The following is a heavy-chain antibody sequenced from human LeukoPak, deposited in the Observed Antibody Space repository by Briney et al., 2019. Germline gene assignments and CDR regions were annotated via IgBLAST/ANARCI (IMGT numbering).Heavy chain of an antibody. J-gene: IGHJ4*02. Sequence: KPAGSLRLSCAASGFSFTDAWMSWVRQAPGKGLEWVGHLKSKAAGGTTDYAAPVKARFTISGDDSKNTLYLQMSSLKTEDTAVYYCTTGNYWGQGTLVTVSS. CDR1: GFSFTDAW. CDR2: LKSKAAGGTT. CDR3: TTGNY. V-gene: IGHV3-15*01.